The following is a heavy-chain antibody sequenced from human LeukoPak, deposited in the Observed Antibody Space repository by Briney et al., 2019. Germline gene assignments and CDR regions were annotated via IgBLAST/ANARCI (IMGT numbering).Heavy chain of an antibody. J-gene: IGHJ4*02. CDR1: GYSFISYW. CDR2: IYPGDSHT. Sequence: GESLKISCKGSGYSFISYWIGWVRQMPGKGLEWMGVIYPGDSHTRYSPSFQGQVTISADKSINTAYLQWSSLKASDTAMYYCARPSASGFHLDYWGQGTLVTVST. CDR3: ARPSASGFHLDY. D-gene: IGHD5-12*01. V-gene: IGHV5-51*01.